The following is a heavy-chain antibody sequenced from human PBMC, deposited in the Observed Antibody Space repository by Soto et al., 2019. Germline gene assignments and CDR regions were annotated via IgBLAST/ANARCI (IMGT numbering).Heavy chain of an antibody. D-gene: IGHD3-22*01. J-gene: IGHJ4*02. CDR1: GGTFSSYA. CDR2: IIPIFGTA. CDR3: ARGGYYYDSSGYSGFDY. Sequence: SVKVSCKASGGTFSSYAISWVRQAPGQGLEWMGGIIPIFGTANYAQKFQGRVTITADESTSTAYMELSSLRSEDTAVYYCARGGYYYDSSGYSGFDYWGQGTLVTVSS. V-gene: IGHV1-69*13.